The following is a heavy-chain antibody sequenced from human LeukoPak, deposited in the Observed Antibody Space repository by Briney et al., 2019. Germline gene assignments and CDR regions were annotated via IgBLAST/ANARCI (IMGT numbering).Heavy chain of an antibody. CDR3: ARVGRDCSTINCYWEDWFDP. Sequence: GASVKVSCKASGYSFTTYGITWAREAPGQGPEWMGWISGSTGNTHYAQNVQGRVTMTTDTSTSTAYMELRSLTSDDTAVYYCARVGRDCSTINCYWEDWFDPWGQGTLVIVSS. J-gene: IGHJ5*02. D-gene: IGHD2-2*01. CDR1: GYSFTTYG. V-gene: IGHV1-18*01. CDR2: ISGSTGNT.